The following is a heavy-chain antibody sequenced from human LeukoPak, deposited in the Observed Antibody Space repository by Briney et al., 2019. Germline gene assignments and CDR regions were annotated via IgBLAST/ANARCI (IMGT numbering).Heavy chain of an antibody. J-gene: IGHJ4*02. D-gene: IGHD3/OR15-3a*01. Sequence: GGSLRLSCTASGFTFRDYWMHWIRQTPREGLVWVSRVNGDETSRAYADSVEGRFTISRDNAKNTLYLQIDSLRAEDSAIYYCARDRAERNWTYHTLFDYWGQGTPVTVSS. CDR1: GFTFRDYW. CDR3: ARDRAERNWTYHTLFDY. V-gene: IGHV3-74*01. CDR2: VNGDETSR.